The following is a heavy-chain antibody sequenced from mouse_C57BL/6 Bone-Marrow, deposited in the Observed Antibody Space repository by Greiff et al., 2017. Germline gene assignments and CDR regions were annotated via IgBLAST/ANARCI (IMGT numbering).Heavy chain of an antibody. CDR1: GYTFTSYW. J-gene: IGHJ1*03. V-gene: IGHV1-55*01. Sequence: QVQLQQPGAELVKPGASVTMSCKASGYTFTSYWITWLKQRPGPGLVWIGDIYPGSGSTNYNETFKSKATLTVDTSSSTAYMQLSSLTSEDTAVYYCARGPPYWYFDVWGTGTTVTVSS. CDR2: IYPGSGST. CDR3: ARGPPYWYFDV. D-gene: IGHD6-1*01.